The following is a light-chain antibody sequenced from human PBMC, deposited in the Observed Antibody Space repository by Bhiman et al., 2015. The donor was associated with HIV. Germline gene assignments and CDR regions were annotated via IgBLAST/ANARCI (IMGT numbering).Light chain of an antibody. Sequence: SSELTQDPAVSVALGQTVRITCQGDRLRNYYASWYQQKPGQAPVLVVYGRNTRPSGIPDRFSASSSGNTASLTITGAQAEDEADYYCNSRDSSGNQRYVFGTGTKVTVL. CDR1: RLRNYY. CDR2: GRN. V-gene: IGLV3-19*01. CDR3: NSRDSSGNQRYV. J-gene: IGLJ1*01.